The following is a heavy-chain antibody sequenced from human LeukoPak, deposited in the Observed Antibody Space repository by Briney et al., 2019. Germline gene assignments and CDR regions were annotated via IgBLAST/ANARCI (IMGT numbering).Heavy chain of an antibody. D-gene: IGHD6-19*01. V-gene: IGHV3-21*01. Sequence: GGSLRLSCAASGFTFSTYSMNWVRQAPGEGLEWVSSISDSSSYIYYADSVKGRFTISRDNAKNSLYMQMNSLRAEDTAVYYCARSVADGAFDIWGQGTMVTVSS. CDR2: ISDSSSYI. CDR3: ARSVADGAFDI. CDR1: GFTFSTYS. J-gene: IGHJ3*02.